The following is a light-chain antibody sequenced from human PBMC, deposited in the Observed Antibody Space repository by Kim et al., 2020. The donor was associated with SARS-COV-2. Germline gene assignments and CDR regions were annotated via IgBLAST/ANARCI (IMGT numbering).Light chain of an antibody. V-gene: IGLV3-19*01. CDR1: SLRSYY. CDR2: GRN. CDR3: QSRDSGGNVV. J-gene: IGLJ2*01. Sequence: SSELTQDPAVSVALGQTGRITCQGDSLRSYYATWYQQKPRQAPVLVIYGRNNRPSGIPDRISGSTSGNTASLTISGAQAEDEADFYCQSRDSGGNVVFGGGTQLTVL.